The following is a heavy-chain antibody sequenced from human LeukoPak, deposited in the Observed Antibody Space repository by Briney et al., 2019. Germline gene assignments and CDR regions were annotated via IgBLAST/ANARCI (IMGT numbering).Heavy chain of an antibody. CDR2: IRYDGINK. V-gene: IGHV3-30*02. D-gene: IGHD3-22*01. CDR3: AKGVDSSGH. CDR1: GFTFSKYV. J-gene: IGHJ4*02. Sequence: GGSLRLSCAASGFTFSKYVMHCVRQAPGAGLEWVTFIRYDGINKYYADSLKGRFTISRDNSKNTLYLQMNGLRAEDTAVYYCAKGVDSSGHWGQGTLVTVSS.